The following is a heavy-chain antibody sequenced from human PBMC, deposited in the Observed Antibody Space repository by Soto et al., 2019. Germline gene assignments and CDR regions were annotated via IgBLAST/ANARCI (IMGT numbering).Heavy chain of an antibody. CDR2: ITPMFGTA. CDR1: GGTFSRYA. Sequence: QVQLVQSGAEVKKYGSSVKVSCKASGGTFSRYAISWVRQAPGQGLEWMGGITPMFGTANYAQRFQGRATITADESTSTAYRQLSSLRSDDTAVYYCAPTLGLAVAGPGRFDLWGRGTLVTVSS. CDR3: APTLGLAVAGPGRFDL. D-gene: IGHD6-19*01. V-gene: IGHV1-69*12. J-gene: IGHJ2*01.